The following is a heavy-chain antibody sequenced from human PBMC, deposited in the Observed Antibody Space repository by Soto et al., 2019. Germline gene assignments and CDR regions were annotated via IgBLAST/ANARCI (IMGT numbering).Heavy chain of an antibody. CDR1: GGTFSSYT. CDR2: FGPEDGET. J-gene: IGHJ5*02. V-gene: IGHV1-24*01. D-gene: IGHD2-2*01. Sequence: ASVKVSCKASGGTFSSYTISWVRQAPGQGLEWMGGFGPEDGETIYAQKFQGRVTMTEDTSTDTAYMELSSLRSEDTAVYYCARTVRYCSSTSCYGNWFDPWGQGTLVTVSS. CDR3: ARTVRYCSSTSCYGNWFDP.